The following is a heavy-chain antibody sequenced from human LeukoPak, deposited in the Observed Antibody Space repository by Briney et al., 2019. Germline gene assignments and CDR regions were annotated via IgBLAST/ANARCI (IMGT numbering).Heavy chain of an antibody. CDR3: TRDPRRLDY. Sequence: SGGSLRLSCAASEFSVGSNYMTWVRQAPGKGLEWVSLIYSGGSTYYADSVKGRFTISRDNSKNTLYLQMNSLRAEDTAVYYCTRDPRRLDYWGQGTLVTVSS. CDR1: EFSVGSNY. CDR2: IYSGGST. V-gene: IGHV3-66*01. J-gene: IGHJ4*02.